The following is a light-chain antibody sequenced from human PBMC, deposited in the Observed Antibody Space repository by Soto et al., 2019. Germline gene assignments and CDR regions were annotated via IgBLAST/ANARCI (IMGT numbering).Light chain of an antibody. CDR3: QQYNSHPWT. V-gene: IGKV1-5*01. Sequence: DIQMTQSPSTLSASVGDRVTITCRASQSISSWLAWYQQKPGKAPKLLIYDASSLESGVPSRFSGSGSGTEFSLTISSLQPDDFATYYCQQYNSHPWTFGQGTKVDNK. J-gene: IGKJ1*01. CDR1: QSISSW. CDR2: DAS.